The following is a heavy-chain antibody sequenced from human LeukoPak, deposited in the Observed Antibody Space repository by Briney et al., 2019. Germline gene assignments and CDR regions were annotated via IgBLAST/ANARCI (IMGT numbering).Heavy chain of an antibody. CDR2: ISDKSDAI. CDR1: GFNFSPYS. CDR3: ARDKPAGYCVDY. Sequence: GGSLRLSCAASGFNFSPYSMNWVRQAPGKGLEWLSYISDKSDAIYYADSVKGRFTISRDNAKNSLYLHMDSLRDEDTAVYYCARDKPAGYCVDYWGQGTLVTVSS. V-gene: IGHV3-48*02. D-gene: IGHD3-9*01. J-gene: IGHJ4*02.